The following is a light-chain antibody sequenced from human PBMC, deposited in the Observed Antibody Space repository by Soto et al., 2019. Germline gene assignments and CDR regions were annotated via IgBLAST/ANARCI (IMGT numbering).Light chain of an antibody. Sequence: DIQFTQSPSSLSASVGDRVTITCRASETIASYVNWYQQRPGKAPKLLIYAASTLQSGVLSMFGGSGSATDFTLTITSLQPKDFASYFCQQTYNPHRPFGQGT. CDR2: AAS. CDR3: QQTYNPHRP. V-gene: IGKV1-39*01. J-gene: IGKJ1*01. CDR1: ETIASY.